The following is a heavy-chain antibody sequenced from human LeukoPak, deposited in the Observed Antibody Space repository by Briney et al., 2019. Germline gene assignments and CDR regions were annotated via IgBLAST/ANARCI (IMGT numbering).Heavy chain of an antibody. D-gene: IGHD6-13*01. CDR2: ISYDGSNK. V-gene: IGHV3-30-3*01. Sequence: PGGSLRLSCAASGFTFSSYAMHWVRQAPGKGLEWVAVISYDGSNKYYADSVKGRFTISRDNSKNTLYLQMNSLRAEDTAVYYCARGTAAGKSGNWGQGTLVTVSS. CDR3: ARGTAAGKSGN. CDR1: GFTFSSYA. J-gene: IGHJ4*02.